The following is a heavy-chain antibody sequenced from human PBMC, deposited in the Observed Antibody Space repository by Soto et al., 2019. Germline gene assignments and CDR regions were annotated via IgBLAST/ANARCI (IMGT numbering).Heavy chain of an antibody. J-gene: IGHJ4*02. CDR3: ASLHSSQRRITMVRGVSDY. CDR1: GGSFSGYY. Sequence: PSETLSLTCAVYGGSFSGYYWSWIRQPPGKGLEWIGEINHSGSTNYNPSLKSRVTISVDTSKNQFSLKLSSVTAADTAVYYCASLHSSQRRITMVRGVSDYWGQGTLVTVFS. V-gene: IGHV4-34*01. D-gene: IGHD3-10*01. CDR2: INHSGST.